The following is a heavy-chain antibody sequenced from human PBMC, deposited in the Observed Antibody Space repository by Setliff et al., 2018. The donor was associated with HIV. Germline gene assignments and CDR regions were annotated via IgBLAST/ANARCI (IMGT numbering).Heavy chain of an antibody. CDR1: GFTFSRDW. CDR3: ARVLMGIAAADEKLDY. J-gene: IGHJ4*02. CDR2: TNSDGSST. V-gene: IGHV3-74*01. D-gene: IGHD6-13*01. Sequence: PGGSLRLSCAASGFTFSRDWMLWVRQPPGKGLVWVARTNSDGSSTSHADSVKGRFTISRDNAKNSLYLQMSSLRAEDTAVYYCARVLMGIAAADEKLDYWGQGTLVTVS.